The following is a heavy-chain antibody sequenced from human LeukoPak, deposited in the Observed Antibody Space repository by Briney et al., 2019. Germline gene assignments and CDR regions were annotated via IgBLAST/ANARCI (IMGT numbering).Heavy chain of an antibody. CDR3: ARVTFGGGGDY. D-gene: IGHD3-16*01. Sequence: GGSLRLSCAASGFTFSSYGMSWVRQAPGKGLEWVSAISGSGGSTYYADSVKGRFTISRDNSKNTLYLQMNSLRAEDTAVYYCARVTFGGGGDYWGQGTLVTVSS. J-gene: IGHJ4*02. V-gene: IGHV3-23*01. CDR1: GFTFSSYG. CDR2: ISGSGGST.